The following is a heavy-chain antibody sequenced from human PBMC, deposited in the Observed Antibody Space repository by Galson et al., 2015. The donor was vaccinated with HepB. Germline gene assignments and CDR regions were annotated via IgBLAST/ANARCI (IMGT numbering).Heavy chain of an antibody. D-gene: IGHD6-6*01. CDR2: ISYDGSNK. CDR1: GFTFSSYG. V-gene: IGHV3-30*18. Sequence: SLRLSCAASGFTFSSYGMHWVRQAPGKGLEWVAVISYDGSNKYYADSVKGRFTISRDNSKNTLYLQMNSLRAEDTAVYYCAKDFRALYSSSSLHYFDYWGQGTLVTVSS. J-gene: IGHJ4*02. CDR3: AKDFRALYSSSSLHYFDY.